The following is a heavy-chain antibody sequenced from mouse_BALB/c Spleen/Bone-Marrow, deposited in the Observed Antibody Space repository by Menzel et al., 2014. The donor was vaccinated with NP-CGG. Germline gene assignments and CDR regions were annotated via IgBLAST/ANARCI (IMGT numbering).Heavy chain of an antibody. CDR2: ISDGGSYT. CDR1: GFTFSDYY. V-gene: IGHV5-4*02. J-gene: IGHJ2*01. CDR3: ARGSSYFDY. D-gene: IGHD1-1*01. Sequence: EVHLVESGGGLVKPGGSLKLSCAASGFTFSDYYMYWVRQTPEKRVEWVATISDGGSYTYYPDSVKGRFTISRDNAKNNLYLQMSSLKSEDTAMYYCARGSSYFDYWGQGTTLTVSS.